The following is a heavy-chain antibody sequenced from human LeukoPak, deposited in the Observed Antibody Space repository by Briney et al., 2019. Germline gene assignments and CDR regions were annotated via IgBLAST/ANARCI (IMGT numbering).Heavy chain of an antibody. CDR1: GFTFSSYG. V-gene: IGHV3-30*18. Sequence: HPGGSLRLSCAASGFTFSSYGMHWVRQAPGKGLEWVAVISYDGSNKYYADSVKGRFTISRHNSKNTLYLQMNSLRAEDTAVYYCAKDQGYYDILTGYYIRGVFDYWGQGTLVTVSS. CDR3: AKDQGYYDILTGYYIRGVFDY. J-gene: IGHJ4*02. CDR2: ISYDGSNK. D-gene: IGHD3-9*01.